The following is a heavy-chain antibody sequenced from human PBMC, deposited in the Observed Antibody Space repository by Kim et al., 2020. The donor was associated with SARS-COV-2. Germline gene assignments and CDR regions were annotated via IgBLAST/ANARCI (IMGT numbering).Heavy chain of an antibody. CDR2: ISWDGGST. Sequence: GGSLRLSCAASGFTFDDYTMHWVRQAPGKGLEWVSLISWDGGSTYYADSVKGRFTISRDNSKNSLYLQMNSLRTEDTALYYCAKDHSSGWNYYFDYWGQGTLVTVSS. CDR3: AKDHSSGWNYYFDY. V-gene: IGHV3-43*01. J-gene: IGHJ4*02. D-gene: IGHD6-19*01. CDR1: GFTFDDYT.